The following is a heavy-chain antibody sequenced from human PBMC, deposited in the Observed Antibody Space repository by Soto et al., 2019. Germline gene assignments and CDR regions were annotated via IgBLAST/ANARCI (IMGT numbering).Heavy chain of an antibody. CDR2: INSDGSST. Sequence: EVQLVESGGGLVQPGGSLRLSCAASGFTFSSYWMHWVRQAPGKGLVWVSRINSDGSSTSYADSVKGRFTISRDNAKNTLYLQMNRLRAEYTAVYYCARGRDGYNWGACDYWGQGTLVTVSS. V-gene: IGHV3-74*01. CDR1: GFTFSSYW. J-gene: IGHJ4*02. CDR3: ARGRDGYNWGACDY. D-gene: IGHD5-12*01.